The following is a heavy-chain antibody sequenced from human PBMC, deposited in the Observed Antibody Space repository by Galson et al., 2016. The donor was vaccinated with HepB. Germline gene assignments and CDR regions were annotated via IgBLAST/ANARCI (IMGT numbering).Heavy chain of an antibody. V-gene: IGHV1-69*13. Sequence: SVKVSCKASGGTFSSYAISWVRQAPGQGLDYTGRIIPLFGTSNYAEKFLGRVTISADESTITAYMELSSLRSEDTAVYYCSRGGGGPDDLDIWGQGTMVTVST. CDR1: GGTFSSYA. CDR3: SRGGGGPDDLDI. CDR2: IIPLFGTS. D-gene: IGHD2-15*01. J-gene: IGHJ3*02.